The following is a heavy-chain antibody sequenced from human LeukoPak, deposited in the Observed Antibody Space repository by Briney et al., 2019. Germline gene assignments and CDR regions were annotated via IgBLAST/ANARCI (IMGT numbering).Heavy chain of an antibody. CDR2: ISGSGGST. CDR3: AKSNYDFWSGYYGSRYYFDY. V-gene: IGHV3-23*01. Sequence: GGSLRLSCAASGFTFSSYAMSWVRQAPGKGLEWVSAISGSGGSTYYADSVKGRFTISRDNSKNTLYLQMNSLRAEDTAVYYCAKSNYDFWSGYYGSRYYFDYWGQGTLVTVSS. D-gene: IGHD3-3*01. CDR1: GFTFSSYA. J-gene: IGHJ4*02.